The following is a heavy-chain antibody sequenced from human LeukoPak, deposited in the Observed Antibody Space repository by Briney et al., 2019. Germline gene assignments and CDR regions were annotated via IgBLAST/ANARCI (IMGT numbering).Heavy chain of an antibody. Sequence: GASVKVSCKASGYTFISFYLHWVRQAPGQGLEWMGIIKPSGGDTSFAQKFQARATLTRDTSTSTAYMELSSLRSEDTAVYYCARSQAVAGILYWFDPWGQGTLVTVSS. V-gene: IGHV1-46*01. CDR3: ARSQAVAGILYWFDP. CDR1: GYTFISFY. D-gene: IGHD6-19*01. J-gene: IGHJ5*02. CDR2: IKPSGGDT.